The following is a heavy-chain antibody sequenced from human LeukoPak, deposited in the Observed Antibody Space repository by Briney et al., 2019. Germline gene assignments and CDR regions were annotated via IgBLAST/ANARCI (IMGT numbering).Heavy chain of an antibody. Sequence: ASVKVSCKASGYTFTSYDINWVRQAPGQGLEWMGWMNPNSGNTGYAQKFQGRVTITRNTSISTAYMELSSLRSEDTAVYYCARGDYDFWSGSPPMDVWGKGTTVTVSS. CDR3: ARGDYDFWSGSPPMDV. CDR2: MNPNSGNT. CDR1: GYTFTSYD. V-gene: IGHV1-8*03. J-gene: IGHJ6*04. D-gene: IGHD3-3*01.